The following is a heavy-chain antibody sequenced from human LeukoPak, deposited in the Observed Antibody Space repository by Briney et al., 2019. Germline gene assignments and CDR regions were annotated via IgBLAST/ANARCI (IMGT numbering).Heavy chain of an antibody. CDR1: GYTLTELS. D-gene: IGHD1-26*01. CDR3: ATLTSGSRGLDY. J-gene: IGHJ4*02. Sequence: VASVKVSCTVSGYTLTELSMHWVRQAPGKGLEWMGGFDPEDGETIYAQKFQGRVTMTEDTSTDTAYMELSSLRSEDTAVYYCATLTSGSRGLDYWGQGTLVTVSS. CDR2: FDPEDGET. V-gene: IGHV1-24*01.